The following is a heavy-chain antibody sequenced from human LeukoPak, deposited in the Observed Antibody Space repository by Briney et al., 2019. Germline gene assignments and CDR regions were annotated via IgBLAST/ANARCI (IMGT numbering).Heavy chain of an antibody. CDR2: VSAYNGHT. V-gene: IGHV1-18*01. Sequence: ASVKVSCKASGYTFTSYGISWVRQAPGQGLEWMGWVSAYNGHTNYAQKLQGRVTMTTDTSTSTAYMDLRSLRSDDTAVYYCARDYYDSSGYYYSRGVVAGVYWGQGTLVTVSS. CDR1: GYTFTSYG. J-gene: IGHJ4*02. D-gene: IGHD3-22*01. CDR3: ARDYYDSSGYYYSRGVVAGVY.